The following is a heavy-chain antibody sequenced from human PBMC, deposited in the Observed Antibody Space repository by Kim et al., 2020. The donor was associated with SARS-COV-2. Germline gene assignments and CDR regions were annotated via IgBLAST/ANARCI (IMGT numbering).Heavy chain of an antibody. CDR3: ARYTVTTVGGGFDI. J-gene: IGHJ3*02. D-gene: IGHD4-17*01. Sequence: AQKLQGRVTMTTDTSTSTAYMELRSLRSDDTAVYYCARYTVTTVGGGFDIWGQGTMVTVSS. V-gene: IGHV1-18*01.